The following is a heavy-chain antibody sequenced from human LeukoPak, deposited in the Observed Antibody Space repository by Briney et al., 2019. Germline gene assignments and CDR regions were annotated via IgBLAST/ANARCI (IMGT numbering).Heavy chain of an antibody. CDR3: ASGLGPFDS. Sequence: PSQTLSLTCSVSGVSISDGRYYWTWIRQHPGRGLEWIGYKYYSGSAKYNPSLKSRLTISVDTSKNQFSLKLSSVTAADTAVYYCASGLGPFDSWGQGTLVTVSS. J-gene: IGHJ4*02. D-gene: IGHD3/OR15-3a*01. CDR2: KYYSGSA. V-gene: IGHV4-31*03. CDR1: GVSISDGRYY.